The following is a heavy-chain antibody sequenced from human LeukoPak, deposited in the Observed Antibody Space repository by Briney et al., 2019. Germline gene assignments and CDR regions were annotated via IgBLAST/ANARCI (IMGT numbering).Heavy chain of an antibody. D-gene: IGHD3-10*01. CDR2: VFSSGDL. J-gene: IGHJ5*02. CDR1: GGSISTHY. CDR3: ARHRGYSNWFDP. V-gene: IGHV4-59*08. Sequence: SETLSVTCTVSGGSISTHYWRWIRQPPRKGRQWIGYVFSSGDLTYNPSLRSRVIISSDASKSQFSLKLSSVTTADTAVYYCARHRGYSNWFDPWGQGILVTVSS.